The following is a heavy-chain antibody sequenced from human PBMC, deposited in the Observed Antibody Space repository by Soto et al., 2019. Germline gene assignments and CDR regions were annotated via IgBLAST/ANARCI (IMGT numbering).Heavy chain of an antibody. D-gene: IGHD6-19*01. Sequence: GGSLRLSCAASGFTFSGSGIQCVRQASGKGLEWVGRIRSKPNSYGKAYAASVKDRFTTSREDSKNTAYLQMNGPKAEDTAVYYCTSFYGSGWEPDLWGQGTLVAVSS. V-gene: IGHV3-73*01. J-gene: IGHJ5*02. CDR2: IRSKPNSYGK. CDR3: TSFYGSGWEPDL. CDR1: GFTFSGSG.